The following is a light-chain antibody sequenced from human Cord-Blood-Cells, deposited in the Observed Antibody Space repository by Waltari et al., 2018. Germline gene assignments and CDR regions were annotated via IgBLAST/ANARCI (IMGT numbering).Light chain of an antibody. V-gene: IGLV2-14*03. CDR2: DVS. CDR1: SSDVGGYNY. CDR3: SSYTSSSTRV. Sequence: SALTQSASVSGSPGQSITISCTGTSSDVGGYNYVSWYQQHPGKAPKLMIYDVSNRPSGVSNRFSGSKSGNTASLTISGLQAEYEADYYCSSYTSSSTRVFGGGTKLTVL. J-gene: IGLJ3*02.